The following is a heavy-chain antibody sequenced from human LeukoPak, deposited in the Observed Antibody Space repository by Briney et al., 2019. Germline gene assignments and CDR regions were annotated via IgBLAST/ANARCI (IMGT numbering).Heavy chain of an antibody. V-gene: IGHV1-2*02. D-gene: IGHD5-12*01. J-gene: IGHJ3*02. Sequence: ASVKVSCKASGYTFTGYYMRWVRQAPGQGLEWMGWINPNSGGTNYAQKFQGRVTMTRDTSISTAYVELSRLRSDDTAVYYCARVVATDYAFDIWGQGTMVTVSS. CDR2: INPNSGGT. CDR1: GYTFTGYY. CDR3: ARVVATDYAFDI.